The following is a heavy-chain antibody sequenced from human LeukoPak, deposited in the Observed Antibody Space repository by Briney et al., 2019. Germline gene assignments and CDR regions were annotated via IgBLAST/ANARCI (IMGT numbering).Heavy chain of an antibody. CDR1: GFTFSSYA. J-gene: IGHJ4*02. D-gene: IGHD1-26*01. CDR2: ISGSGGST. Sequence: GGSLRLSCGASGFTFSSYAMSWVRQAPGKGLECVSAISGSGGSTYYADSVKGRFTISRDNSKNTLYLQMNSLRAEDTAVYYCAKAFKVGATYYWGQGTLVTVSS. CDR3: AKAFKVGATYY. V-gene: IGHV3-23*01.